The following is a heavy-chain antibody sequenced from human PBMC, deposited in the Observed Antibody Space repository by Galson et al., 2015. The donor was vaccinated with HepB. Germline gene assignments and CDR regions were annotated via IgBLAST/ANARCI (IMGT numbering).Heavy chain of an antibody. CDR2: ISYDGGNK. J-gene: IGHJ4*02. D-gene: IGHD2-21*02. Sequence: SLRLSCAASGFTFSSYAMHWVRQAPGKGLEWVAVISYDGGNKYYADSVKGRFTISRDNSKNTLYLQMNSLRAEDTAVYYCARDYGVPYCGGDCYSGSDYWGQGTLVTVSS. CDR1: GFTFSSYA. CDR3: ARDYGVPYCGGDCYSGSDY. V-gene: IGHV3-30-3*01.